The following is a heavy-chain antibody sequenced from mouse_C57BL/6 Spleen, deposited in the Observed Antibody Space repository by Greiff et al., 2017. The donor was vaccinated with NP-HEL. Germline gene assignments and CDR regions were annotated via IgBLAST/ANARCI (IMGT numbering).Heavy chain of an antibody. CDR3: ARRDYYGSSYWYFDV. V-gene: IGHV1-64*01. Sequence: QVQLQQPGAELVKPGASVKLSCKASGYTFTSYWLHWVKQRPGPGLAWIGMIHPNSGSTNYNEKFKSKATLTVDKSSSTAYMQLSSLTSEDSAVYYCARRDYYGSSYWYFDVWGTGTAVTVSS. CDR2: IHPNSGST. D-gene: IGHD1-1*01. CDR1: GYTFTSYW. J-gene: IGHJ1*03.